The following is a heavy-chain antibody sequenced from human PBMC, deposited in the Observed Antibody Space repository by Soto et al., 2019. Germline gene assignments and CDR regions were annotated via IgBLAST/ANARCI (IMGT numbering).Heavy chain of an antibody. Sequence: QVQLQESGPGLVKPSQTLSLTCTVSGGSISSGGYYWSWIRQHPGKGLEWIGYIYYSGSTYYNPSLKSRVTISVDTSKNQFSLKLSSVTAADTAVYYCAREGQLVLDYYSGMDVWGQGTTVTVSS. CDR3: AREGQLVLDYYSGMDV. J-gene: IGHJ6*02. V-gene: IGHV4-31*03. D-gene: IGHD6-6*01. CDR2: IYYSGST. CDR1: GGSISSGGYY.